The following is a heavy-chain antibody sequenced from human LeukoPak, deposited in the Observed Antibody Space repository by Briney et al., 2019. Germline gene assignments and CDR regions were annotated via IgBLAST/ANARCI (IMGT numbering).Heavy chain of an antibody. Sequence: PSETLSLTCTVSGGSISSGSEYWSWIRQPARKGLEWIGRIYTSGSTNYNPSLKSRVTISLDTSKNQFSLKLSSVTAADTAVYYCARDLVIIAAAGHWFDPWGQGTLVTVSS. J-gene: IGHJ5*02. CDR2: IYTSGST. CDR1: GGSISSGSEY. CDR3: ARDLVIIAAAGHWFDP. V-gene: IGHV4-61*02. D-gene: IGHD6-13*01.